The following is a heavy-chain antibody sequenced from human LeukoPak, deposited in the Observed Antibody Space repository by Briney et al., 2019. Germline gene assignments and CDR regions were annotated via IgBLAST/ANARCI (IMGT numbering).Heavy chain of an antibody. J-gene: IGHJ3*02. CDR2: INFDDSDT. CDR3: ARFVGELVREYAFDI. Sequence: GESLKISCKGSGYFFTTSWIGLVRQMPGKGLEWMGIINFDDSDTRYSPSFEGQVTMSADKSINTAYLQCSSLRASDTAMYYCARFVGELVREYAFDIWGQGTMVSVSS. V-gene: IGHV5-51*01. CDR1: GYFFTTSW. D-gene: IGHD1-26*01.